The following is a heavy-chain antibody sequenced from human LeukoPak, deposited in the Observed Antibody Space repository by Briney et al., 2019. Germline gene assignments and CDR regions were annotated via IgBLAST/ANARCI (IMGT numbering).Heavy chain of an antibody. V-gene: IGHV3-23*01. CDR2: ISGSGGGT. Sequence: PGGSLRLSCAVSGISLSNYGMSWVRQAPGKGLEWVAGISGSGGGTNYADSVKGRFTISRDNSKNTLYLQMNSLRAEDTAVYYCARDSAAATSYYFDYWGQGTLVTVSS. J-gene: IGHJ4*02. D-gene: IGHD6-13*01. CDR1: GISLSNYG. CDR3: ARDSAAATSYYFDY.